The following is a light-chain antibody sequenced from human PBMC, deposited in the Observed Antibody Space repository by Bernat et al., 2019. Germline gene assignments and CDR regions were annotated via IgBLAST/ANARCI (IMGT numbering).Light chain of an antibody. CDR3: QQSYSTPRT. V-gene: IGKV1-39*01. Sequence: DIQITQSPSSLSASVGYRVTITCRASQSIRSYLNWYQQISGKAPKLLIYAASSLQSGVPSRFSGSGSGTDFTLTISSLQPEDFATYYCQQSYSTPRTFGQGTKVEIK. CDR1: QSIRSY. CDR2: AAS. J-gene: IGKJ1*01.